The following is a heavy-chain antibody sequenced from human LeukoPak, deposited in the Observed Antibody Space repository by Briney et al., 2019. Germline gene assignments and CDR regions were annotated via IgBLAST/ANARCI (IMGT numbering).Heavy chain of an antibody. CDR1: GYTFTGYY. V-gene: IGHV1-2*02. CDR3: ARDPDTYYYGSGSMDV. CDR2: INPNSGGT. Sequence: ASAKVSCKASGYTFTGYYMHWVRQAPGQGLEWMGWINPNSGGTNYAQKFQGRVTMTRDTSISTAYMELSRLRSDDTAVYYCARDPDTYYYGSGSMDVWGKGATVTVSS. J-gene: IGHJ6*03. D-gene: IGHD3-10*01.